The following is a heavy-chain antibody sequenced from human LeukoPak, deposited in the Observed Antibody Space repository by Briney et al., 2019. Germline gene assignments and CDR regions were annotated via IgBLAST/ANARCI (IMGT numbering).Heavy chain of an antibody. D-gene: IGHD2-2*01. Sequence: PSETLSLTCAVYGGSFSGYYWSWIRQPPGKGLEWIGEINHSGSTNYNPSLKSRVTISVDTSKNQFSLKLSSVTAADTAVYYCARSHGGYCSSTSCSPTGYYFDYWGQGTLVTVSS. J-gene: IGHJ4*02. CDR1: GGSFSGYY. CDR3: ARSHGGYCSSTSCSPTGYYFDY. CDR2: INHSGST. V-gene: IGHV4-34*01.